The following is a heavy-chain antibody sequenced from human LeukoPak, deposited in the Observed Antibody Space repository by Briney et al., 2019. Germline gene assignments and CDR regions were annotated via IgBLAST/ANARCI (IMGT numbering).Heavy chain of an antibody. Sequence: GGSLRLTCAASEFTFSTYWMTWVRQAPGKGLEWVANIKHDGSEQVYVDSVKGRFTISRDNAKNSLYLQMDSLRAEDTAVYYCATDPYDIGGYGAFDIWGQGTTVTVSS. CDR2: IKHDGSEQ. V-gene: IGHV3-7*01. D-gene: IGHD3-22*01. CDR3: ATDPYDIGGYGAFDI. J-gene: IGHJ3*02. CDR1: EFTFSTYW.